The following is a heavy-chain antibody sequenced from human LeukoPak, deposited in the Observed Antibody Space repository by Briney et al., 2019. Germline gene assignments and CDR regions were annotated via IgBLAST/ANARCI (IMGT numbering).Heavy chain of an antibody. D-gene: IGHD4-23*01. CDR2: IHISGSI. CDR1: GGSTSDYY. J-gene: IGHJ5*02. CDR3: ARAKDYGGGNWFDP. V-gene: IGHV4-4*07. Sequence: PSETLSLTCTVSGGSTSDYYWSWIRQPAGKGLEWIGRIHISGSINYDPSLKSRVTMSVDTSKNQFSLKLSSVTAADTAVYYCARAKDYGGGNWFDPWGQGTLVTVSS.